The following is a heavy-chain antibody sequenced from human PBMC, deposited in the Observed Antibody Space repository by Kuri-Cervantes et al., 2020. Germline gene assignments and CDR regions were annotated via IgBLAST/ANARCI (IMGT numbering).Heavy chain of an antibody. CDR2: IYYSGST. V-gene: IGHV4-39*07. Sequence: SGTLTLTCAVSGGSISSYNWGWIRQPPGKGLEWIGSIYYSGSTYYNPSLKSRVTSSVDTSKNQFSLRLSSVTAADTAVYYCARDRLVFGYTILQAVHWGQGTLVTVSS. J-gene: IGHJ4*02. CDR1: GGSISSYN. CDR3: ARDRLVFGYTILQAVH. D-gene: IGHD5-12*01.